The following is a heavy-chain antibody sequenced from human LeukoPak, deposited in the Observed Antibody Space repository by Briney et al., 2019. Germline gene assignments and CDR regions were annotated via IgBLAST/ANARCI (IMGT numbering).Heavy chain of an antibody. V-gene: IGHV3-23*01. Sequence: PGGSLRLSCAASGFTFSSYGMSWVRQAPGKGLEWVSAISGSGGSTYYADSVKGRFTISRDNSKNTLYLQMNSLRAEDTAVYYCAKGPQSSMIVVVINQFDYWGQGTLVTVSS. D-gene: IGHD3-22*01. CDR3: AKGPQSSMIVVVINQFDY. J-gene: IGHJ4*02. CDR2: ISGSGGST. CDR1: GFTFSSYG.